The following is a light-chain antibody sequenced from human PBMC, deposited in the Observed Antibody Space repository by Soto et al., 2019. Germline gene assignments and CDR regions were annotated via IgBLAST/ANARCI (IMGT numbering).Light chain of an antibody. CDR3: QIYNSSPWT. J-gene: IGKJ1*01. V-gene: IGKV3-20*01. CDR2: GAS. Sequence: EIVLTQSPGTLSLSPGETATLSCRASQSVIGNYLAWYQQKPGQAPRLLFYGASTRAAGSPARFSGSGSGTHFTLTISRLEPEDFASYYCQIYNSSPWTFGQGTRVEAK. CDR1: QSVIGNY.